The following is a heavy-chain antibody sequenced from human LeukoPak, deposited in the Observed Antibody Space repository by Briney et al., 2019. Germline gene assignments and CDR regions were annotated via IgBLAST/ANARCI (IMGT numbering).Heavy chain of an antibody. Sequence: PGGSLRLSCAASGLTFSSYEMNWVRQAPGKGLEWVSYISSSGSTIYYADSVKGRFTISRDNAKNSLYLQMNSLRAEDTAVYYCASIPAEHIVGASEDYWGQGTLVTVSS. D-gene: IGHD1-26*01. CDR2: ISSSGSTI. CDR1: GLTFSSYE. J-gene: IGHJ4*02. V-gene: IGHV3-48*03. CDR3: ASIPAEHIVGASEDY.